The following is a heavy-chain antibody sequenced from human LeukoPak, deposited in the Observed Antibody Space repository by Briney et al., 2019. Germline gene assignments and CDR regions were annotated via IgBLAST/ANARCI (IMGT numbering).Heavy chain of an antibody. CDR3: ARDRRAKQFDY. J-gene: IGHJ4*02. CDR1: GFSFNYAW. D-gene: IGHD4/OR15-4a*01. CDR2: ISSSGSTI. V-gene: IGHV3-48*04. Sequence: GGSLRLSCAASGFSFNYAWMNWVRQAPGKVLEWVSYISSSGSTIYYADSVKGRFTISRDNAKNSLYLQMNSLRAGDTAVYYCARDRRAKQFDYWGQGTLVTVSS.